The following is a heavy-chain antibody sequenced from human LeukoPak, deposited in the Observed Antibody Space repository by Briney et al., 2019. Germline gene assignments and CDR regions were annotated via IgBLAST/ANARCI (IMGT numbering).Heavy chain of an antibody. D-gene: IGHD3-22*01. CDR1: GGSISSYY. Sequence: SETLSLTCTVSGGSISSYYWSWIRQPPGKGLEWIGSIYYSGSTYYNPSLKSRVTISVDTSKNQFSLKLSSVTAADTAVYYCAKRNDSSGYYEYYFDYWGQGTLVTVSS. CDR3: AKRNDSSGYYEYYFDY. CDR2: IYYSGST. V-gene: IGHV4-39*01. J-gene: IGHJ4*02.